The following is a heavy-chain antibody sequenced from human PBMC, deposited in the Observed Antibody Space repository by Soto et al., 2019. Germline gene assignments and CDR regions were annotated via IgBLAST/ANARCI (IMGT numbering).Heavy chain of an antibody. CDR2: ISFHGNNE. D-gene: IGHD6-13*01. J-gene: IGHJ4*02. CDR1: GFTFRSYG. CDR3: AKDPDWQQMVPDYFDS. V-gene: IGHV3-30*18. Sequence: QVQLVESGGGVVQPGRSLRLSCAASGFTFRSYGMHWVRQTPGKGLECVASISFHGNNEYYADSVKGRFTISRDQSSNTVFLQMDSLRVEDTAVYYCAKDPDWQQMVPDYFDSWGQGTLVTVSS.